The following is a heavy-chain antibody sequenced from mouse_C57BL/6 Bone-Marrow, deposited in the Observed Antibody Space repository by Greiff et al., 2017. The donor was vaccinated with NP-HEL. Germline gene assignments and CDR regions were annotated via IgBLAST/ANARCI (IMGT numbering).Heavy chain of an antibody. J-gene: IGHJ2*01. D-gene: IGHD1-1*01. CDR3: ARQEVYYYGSSY. V-gene: IGHV5-6*01. CDR2: ISSGGSYT. Sequence: EVHLVESGGDLVKPGGSLKLSCAASGFTFSSYGMSWVRQTPDKRLEWVATISSGGSYTYYPDSVKGRFTISRDNAKNTLYLQMSSLKSEDTAMYYCARQEVYYYGSSYWGQGTTLTVSS. CDR1: GFTFSSYG.